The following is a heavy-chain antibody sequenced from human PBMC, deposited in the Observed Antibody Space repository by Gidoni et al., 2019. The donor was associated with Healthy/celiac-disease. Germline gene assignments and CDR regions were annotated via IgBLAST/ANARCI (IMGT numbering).Heavy chain of an antibody. V-gene: IGHV4-39*01. Sequence: QLQLQESGPGLVKPSETLSLTCTVSVGSISSSSYYWVWIRQPPGKGLEWIGSIYYSGSTYYNPSLKSRVTIAVDTSKNQFSLKLSSVTAADTAVYYCARDGGTYYYDSSGYYRPYWYFDLWGRGTLVTVSS. CDR2: IYYSGST. CDR3: ARDGGTYYYDSSGYYRPYWYFDL. J-gene: IGHJ2*01. CDR1: VGSISSSSYY. D-gene: IGHD3-22*01.